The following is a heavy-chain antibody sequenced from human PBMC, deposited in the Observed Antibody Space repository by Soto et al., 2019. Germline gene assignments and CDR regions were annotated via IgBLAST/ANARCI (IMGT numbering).Heavy chain of an antibody. J-gene: IGHJ4*02. CDR1: GGSISSSSYY. V-gene: IGHV4-39*02. Sequence: SETLCLTCTVSGGSISSSSYYWGWIRQPPGRGLEWIGSIYYSGSTYYNPSLTSRVTISVDTSKNQFSLKLSSVPAADTAVYSCARECQTLTIFGVVNYGPDYWGQGTLVTVSS. CDR3: ARECQTLTIFGVVNYGPDY. D-gene: IGHD3-3*01. CDR2: IYYSGST.